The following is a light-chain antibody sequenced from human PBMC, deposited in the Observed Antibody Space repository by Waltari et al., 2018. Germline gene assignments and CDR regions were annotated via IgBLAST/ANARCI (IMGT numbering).Light chain of an antibody. J-gene: IGKJ4*01. CDR3: QHRANWPLT. V-gene: IGKV3-11*01. Sequence: EIVLTQSPAIVSSSPGERATLSCRASQSIRSYLAWYQQTPGQAPRLLIYDASNSAPDIPARFSGSGSGTDFTLTISSLEPEDSAVYYCQHRANWPLTFGGGTTVEIK. CDR1: QSIRSY. CDR2: DAS.